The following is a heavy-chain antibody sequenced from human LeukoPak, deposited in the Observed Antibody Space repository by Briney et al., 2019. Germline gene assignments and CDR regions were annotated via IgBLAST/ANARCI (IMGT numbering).Heavy chain of an antibody. J-gene: IGHJ6*03. V-gene: IGHV4-61*02. CDR3: ARDQRFLEWLFISPRGYYYYYMDV. Sequence: RTSETLSLTCTVSGGSISSGTYYWNWIRQPAGKGLEWIGRIYTSGNTNYHPSLKSRVTISVDTSKNQFSLKLSSVTAADTAVYHCARDQRFLEWLFISPRGYYYYYMDVWGKGTTVTVSS. CDR2: IYTSGNT. CDR1: GGSISSGTYY. D-gene: IGHD3-3*01.